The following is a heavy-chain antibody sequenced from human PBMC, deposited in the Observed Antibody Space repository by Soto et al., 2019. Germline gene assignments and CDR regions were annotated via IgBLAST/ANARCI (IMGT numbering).Heavy chain of an antibody. J-gene: IGHJ4*02. CDR2: ISYDGSNR. CDR1: GFTFSSYG. V-gene: IGHV3-30*18. CDR3: AKGGYYDSSGYLCWLDY. D-gene: IGHD3-22*01. Sequence: QVQLVESGGGVVQPGRSLRLSCAASGFTFSSYGIHWVRQAPGKGLEWVAVISYDGSNRYYADSVKGRITISRDNSKNTLYLQMNSLRAEDTAVYYCAKGGYYDSSGYLCWLDYWGQGTLVTVSS.